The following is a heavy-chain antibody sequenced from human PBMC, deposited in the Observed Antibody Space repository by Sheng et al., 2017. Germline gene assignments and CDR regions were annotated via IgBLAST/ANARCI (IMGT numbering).Heavy chain of an antibody. V-gene: IGHV3-66*02. CDR3: ARIAVPYSGYYYETDY. Sequence: EVQLVESGGGLVQPGGSLRLSCAASGFTVSSNYMSWVRQAPGKGLEWVSVIYSGGSTYYADSVKGRFTISRDNSKNTLYLQMNSLRAEDTAVYYCARIAVPYSGYYYETDYWGQGTLVTVSS. D-gene: IGHD3-22*01. CDR1: GFTVSSNY. CDR2: IYSGGST. J-gene: IGHJ4*02.